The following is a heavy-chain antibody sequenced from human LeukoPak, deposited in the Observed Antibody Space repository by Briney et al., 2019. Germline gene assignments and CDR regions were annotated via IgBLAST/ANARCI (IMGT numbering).Heavy chain of an antibody. CDR3: VKGTRGFSYADY. J-gene: IGHJ4*02. D-gene: IGHD5-18*01. CDR1: GFPFSSHA. CDR2: VSTNGGDT. V-gene: IGHV3-64D*06. Sequence: GGSLRLSCSASGFPFSSHAMHWVRQAPGKGLEYVSTVSTNGGDTYYADSVKGRFTISRDNSKNTLYLQMSSLGAEDTAVYYCVKGTRGFSYADYWGQGTLVTVSS.